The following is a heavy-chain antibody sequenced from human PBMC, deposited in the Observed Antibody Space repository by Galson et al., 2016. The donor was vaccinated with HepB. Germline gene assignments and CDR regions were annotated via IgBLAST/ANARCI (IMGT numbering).Heavy chain of an antibody. J-gene: IGHJ4*02. CDR1: GFTFSSYS. D-gene: IGHD2-15*01. CDR3: AHRPEDRGGSPFDY. Sequence: SLRLSCAASGFTFSSYSMNWVRQAPGKGLEWLAGIWNDGSNKYYVDSVKGRFTISRDTSKNQVVLTMTNMDPVDTGTYYCAHRPEDRGGSPFDYWGQGTLVTFSS. V-gene: IGHV3-33*03. CDR2: IWNDGSNK.